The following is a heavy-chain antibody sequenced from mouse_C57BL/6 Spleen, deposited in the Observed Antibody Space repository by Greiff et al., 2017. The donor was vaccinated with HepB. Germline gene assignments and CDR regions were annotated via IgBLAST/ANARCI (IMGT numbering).Heavy chain of an antibody. D-gene: IGHD2-1*01. Sequence: VQLQQSGAELVRPGASVKLSCTASGFNIKDDYMHWVKQRPEQGLEWIGWIDPENGDTEYASKFQGKATITADTSSTTAYLQLSSLTSEDTAVYYCTTYYGNYSYWGQGTTLTVSS. CDR2: IDPENGDT. CDR1: GFNIKDDY. V-gene: IGHV14-4*01. J-gene: IGHJ2*01. CDR3: TTYYGNYSY.